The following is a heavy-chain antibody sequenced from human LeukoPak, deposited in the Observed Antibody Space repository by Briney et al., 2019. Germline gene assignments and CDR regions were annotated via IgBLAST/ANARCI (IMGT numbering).Heavy chain of an antibody. D-gene: IGHD1-20*01. CDR2: INHSGGT. V-gene: IGHV4-34*01. Sequence: SETLSLTCAVYGGSFSGYYWSWIRQPPGKGLEWIGEINHSGGTTYNPALKSRVTISVDTSKNQFSPKLSSVTAADTAVYYCARHNWNEAYYFDYWGQGTLVTVTS. CDR1: GGSFSGYY. J-gene: IGHJ4*02. CDR3: ARHNWNEAYYFDY.